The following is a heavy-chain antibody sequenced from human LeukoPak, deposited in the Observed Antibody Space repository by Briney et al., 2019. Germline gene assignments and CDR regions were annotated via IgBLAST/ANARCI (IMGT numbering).Heavy chain of an antibody. CDR3: ARVILAGSYYSDYFDY. CDR2: IYRSGST. CDR1: GYSISSGYY. D-gene: IGHD1-26*01. V-gene: IGHV4-38-2*02. Sequence: SETLSLTCTVSGYSISSGYYWGWIRQPPGKGLEWIGFIYRSGSTYYNPSLKSRVTISVDTSKNQFSLKLSSVTAADTAVYYCARVILAGSYYSDYFDYWGQGTLVTVSS. J-gene: IGHJ4*02.